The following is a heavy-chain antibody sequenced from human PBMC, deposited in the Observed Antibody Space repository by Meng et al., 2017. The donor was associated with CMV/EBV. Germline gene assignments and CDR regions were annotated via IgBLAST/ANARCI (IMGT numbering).Heavy chain of an antibody. J-gene: IGHJ4*02. D-gene: IGHD6-6*01. CDR3: AKDGDSSSSGGPY. CDR2: IRYDRSNK. Sequence: GESLKISCAASGFTFSSYGMHWVRQAPGKGLEWVAFIRYDRSNKYYADSVKGRFTISRDNSKNTLYLQMNSLRAEDTAVYYCAKDGDSSSSGGPYWGQGTLVTVSS. CDR1: GFTFSSYG. V-gene: IGHV3-30*02.